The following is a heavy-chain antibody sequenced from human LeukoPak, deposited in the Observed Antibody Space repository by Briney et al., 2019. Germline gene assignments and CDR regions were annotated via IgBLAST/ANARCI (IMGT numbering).Heavy chain of an antibody. D-gene: IGHD6-13*01. J-gene: IGHJ6*02. CDR1: GFTFSNYA. CDR3: AREATSEQQPPWGMDV. V-gene: IGHV3-23*01. Sequence: GGSLRLSCAASGFTFSNYAMNWVRQAPGKGLEWVSSTSSSGGGTYSADSVKGRFTISRDNSKNTLYLQMNSLRAEDTAVYYCAREATSEQQPPWGMDVWGQGTTVTVSS. CDR2: TSSSGGGT.